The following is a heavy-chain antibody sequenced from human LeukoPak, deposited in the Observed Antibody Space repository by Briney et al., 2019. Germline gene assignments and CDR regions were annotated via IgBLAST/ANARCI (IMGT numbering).Heavy chain of an antibody. Sequence: ASVKVSCKASGYTFTGYDINWVRQAPGQGLEWMGWMNLNSGKTGYAQKFQGRVSMTRNPSISTAYRERSSLKSEDTAVYYCARIYDSSGYYPQRCIGYWGQGTLVTVSS. CDR1: GYTFTGYD. J-gene: IGHJ4*02. CDR3: ARIYDSSGYYPQRCIGY. CDR2: MNLNSGKT. V-gene: IGHV1-8*01. D-gene: IGHD3-22*01.